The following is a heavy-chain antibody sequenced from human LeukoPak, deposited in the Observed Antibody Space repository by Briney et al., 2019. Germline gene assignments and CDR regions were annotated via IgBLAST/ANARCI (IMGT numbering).Heavy chain of an antibody. Sequence: GGSLRLSCAASGFTFSSYTMNWVRQAPGKGLEWVSYISSGSNYIYYADSEKGRFTISRDNAKNSLYLQMNSLRAEDTAVYYCARECHGDQGYGMDVWGQGTTVTVSS. CDR3: ARECHGDQGYGMDV. V-gene: IGHV3-21*01. D-gene: IGHD4-17*01. J-gene: IGHJ6*02. CDR1: GFTFSSYT. CDR2: ISSGSNYI.